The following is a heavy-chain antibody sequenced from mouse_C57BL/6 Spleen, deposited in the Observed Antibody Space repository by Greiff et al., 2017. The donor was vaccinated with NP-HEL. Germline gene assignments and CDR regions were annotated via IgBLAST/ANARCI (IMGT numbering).Heavy chain of an antibody. V-gene: IGHV5-17*01. CDR1: GFTFSDYG. J-gene: IGHJ4*01. Sequence: DVMLVESGGGLVKPGGSLKLSCAASGFTFSDYGMHWVRQAPEKGLEWVAYISSGSSTIYYADTVKGRFTISRDNAKNTLFLQMTSLRSEDTAMDYCARGGGAMDYWGQGTSVTVSS. CDR2: ISSGSSTI. CDR3: ARGGGAMDY.